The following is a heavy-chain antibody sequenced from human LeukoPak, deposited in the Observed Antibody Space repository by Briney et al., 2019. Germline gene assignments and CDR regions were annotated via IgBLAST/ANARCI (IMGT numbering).Heavy chain of an antibody. CDR2: ISSSSSYI. J-gene: IGHJ4*02. Sequence: GGSLRLSCAASGFNISSYSMNWVRQAPGKGLEWVSFISSSSSYIYYADSVKGRFTISRDNAKNSVYLQMSSLRAEDTAVYYCARAGNNWNWALDYWGQGTLVTVSS. D-gene: IGHD1-1*01. CDR3: ARAGNNWNWALDY. CDR1: GFNISSYS. V-gene: IGHV3-21*01.